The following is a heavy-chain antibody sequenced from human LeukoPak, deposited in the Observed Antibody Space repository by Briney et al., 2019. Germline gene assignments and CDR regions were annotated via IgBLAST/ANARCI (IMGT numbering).Heavy chain of an antibody. Sequence: PSETLSLTCTVSGYSISSDYYWGWIRQAPGKGLEWIGSIYHSGSTYYNPSLKSRVTISVGTSKNQFSLKLSSVTAADTAVYYCARPYTSDYRGAFDIWGQGTMVTVSS. V-gene: IGHV4-38-2*02. J-gene: IGHJ3*02. D-gene: IGHD6-19*01. CDR3: ARPYTSDYRGAFDI. CDR2: IYHSGST. CDR1: GYSISSDYY.